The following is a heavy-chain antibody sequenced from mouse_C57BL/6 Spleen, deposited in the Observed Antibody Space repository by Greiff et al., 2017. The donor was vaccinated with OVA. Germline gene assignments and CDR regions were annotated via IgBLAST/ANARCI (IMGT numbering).Heavy chain of an antibody. CDR3: ARNYYYDYDHYAMDY. D-gene: IGHD2-4*01. V-gene: IGHV3-6*01. J-gene: IGHJ4*01. CDR2: ISYDGSN. CDR1: GYSITSGYY. Sequence: EVQLQQSGPGLVKPSQSLSLTCSVTGYSITSGYYWNWIRQFPGNKLEWMGYISYDGSNNYNPSLKNRISITRDTSKNQFFLKLNSVTTEDTATYYCARNYYYDYDHYAMDYWGQGTSVTVSS.